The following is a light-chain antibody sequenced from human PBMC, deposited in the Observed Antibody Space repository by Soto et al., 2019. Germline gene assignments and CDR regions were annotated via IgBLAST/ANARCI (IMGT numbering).Light chain of an antibody. CDR3: SSYAGSNSVL. CDR2: EVT. V-gene: IGLV2-8*01. J-gene: IGLJ2*01. Sequence: QSVLTQPPSASGSPGQSVTISCTGMSSDVGGYNYVSWYQQHPGKAPKLMIYEVTKRPSGVPDRFSGSKSGNTASLTVSGLQAEDEADYYCSSYAGSNSVLFGGVTKLTVL. CDR1: SSDVGGYNY.